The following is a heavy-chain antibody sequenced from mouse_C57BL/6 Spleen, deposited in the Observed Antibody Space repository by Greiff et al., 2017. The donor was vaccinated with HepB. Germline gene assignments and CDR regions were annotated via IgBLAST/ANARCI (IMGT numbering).Heavy chain of an antibody. J-gene: IGHJ4*01. Sequence: QVTLKESGPGILQSSQTLSLTCSFSGFSLSTSGMGVSWIRQPSGKGLEWRAHIYWDDDKRYNPSLKNRLTISKDTSRNQVFLTITSVDTADTATYYCARGGYSNYGDAMDYWGQGTSVTVSS. CDR3: ARGGYSNYGDAMDY. CDR2: IYWDDDK. CDR1: GFSLSTSGMG. V-gene: IGHV8-12*01. D-gene: IGHD2-5*01.